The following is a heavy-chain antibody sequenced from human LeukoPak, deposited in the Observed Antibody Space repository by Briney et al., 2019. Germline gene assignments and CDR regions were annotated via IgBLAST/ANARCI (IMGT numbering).Heavy chain of an antibody. D-gene: IGHD2-21*01. J-gene: IGHJ5*02. V-gene: IGHV4-34*01. CDR3: ARHRYWFVLRNGFDP. CDR2: INHSGST. CDR1: GGSFSGYY. Sequence: SETLSLTCAVYGGSFSGYYWSWIRQPPGKGLEWIGEINHSGSTNYNPSLKSRVTISVDTSKNQFSLKLNPVTAADTAVYYCARHRYWFVLRNGFDPWGQGTLVTVSS.